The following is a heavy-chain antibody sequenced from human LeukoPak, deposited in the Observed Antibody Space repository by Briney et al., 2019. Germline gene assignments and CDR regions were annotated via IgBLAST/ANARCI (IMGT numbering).Heavy chain of an antibody. CDR2: ISGSGDTT. CDR3: AKSQRNDQQVVQRIDY. V-gene: IGHV3-23*01. CDR1: RFTFSTYA. Sequence: GGSLRLSCTASRFTFSTYAMSWVRQAPGKGLEWVSSISGSGDTTYYTGSVKGRFTISRDNSRNALYLQMSSLRAEDTAVYYCAKSQRNDQQVVQRIDYWGQGTLVTVSS. J-gene: IGHJ4*02. D-gene: IGHD2-2*01.